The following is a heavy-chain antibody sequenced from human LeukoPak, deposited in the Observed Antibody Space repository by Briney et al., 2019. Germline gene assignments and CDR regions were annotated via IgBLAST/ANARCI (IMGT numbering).Heavy chain of an antibody. CDR3: ACRLSVTWFDP. V-gene: IGHV1-69*13. CDR1: GGTFSSYA. J-gene: IGHJ5*02. CDR2: LIPIFGTA. D-gene: IGHD2-21*02. Sequence: ASVKVSCKASGGTFSSYAISWVRQAPGQGLEWMGGLIPIFGTANYAQKFQGRVTITADESTSTAYMELSSLRSEDTAVYYCACRLSVTWFDPWGQGTLVTVSS.